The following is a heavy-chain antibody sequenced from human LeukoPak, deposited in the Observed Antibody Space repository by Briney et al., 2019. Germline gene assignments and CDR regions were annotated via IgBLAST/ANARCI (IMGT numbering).Heavy chain of an antibody. J-gene: IGHJ4*02. V-gene: IGHV3-30*03. D-gene: IGHD2-15*01. CDR2: ISDDGSNE. CDR3: AGGLLGCSGGSCYPTDY. CDR1: GFTFSSYG. Sequence: GGSLRLSCAASGFTFSSYGMHWVRQAPGKGLEWVAVISDDGSNEYYVDSVKGRFTISRDNSKNTLYLQMNSLRDEDTAVYYCAGGLLGCSGGSCYPTDYWGQGTLVTVSS.